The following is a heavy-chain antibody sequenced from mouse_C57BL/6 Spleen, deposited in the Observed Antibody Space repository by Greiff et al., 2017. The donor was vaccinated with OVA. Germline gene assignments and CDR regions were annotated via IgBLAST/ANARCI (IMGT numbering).Heavy chain of an antibody. Sequence: EVQLVESGPELVKPGASVKMSCKASGYTFTDYNMHWVKQSHGKSLEWIGYINPNNGGTSYNQKFKGKATLTVNKSSSTAYMELRSLTSEDSAVYYCARGGSITTRYFDVWGTGTTVTVSS. V-gene: IGHV1-22*01. CDR1: GYTFTDYN. CDR2: INPNNGGT. J-gene: IGHJ1*03. D-gene: IGHD1-1*01. CDR3: ARGGSITTRYFDV.